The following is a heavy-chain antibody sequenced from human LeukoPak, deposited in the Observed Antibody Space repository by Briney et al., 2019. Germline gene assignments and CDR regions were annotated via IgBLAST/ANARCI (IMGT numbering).Heavy chain of an antibody. V-gene: IGHV3-23*01. CDR2: ISTSGTYT. J-gene: IGHJ4*02. D-gene: IGHD2-21*02. Sequence: GGSLRLSCAASGFTFNSYAMSWVRQAPGKGLEWVSSISTSGTYTYYADSVKGRFTISRDSSKNTLYLQMNSLRAEDTAVYYCAKALVGGTAGGDYWGQGTLVTVSS. CDR3: AKALVGGTAGGDY. CDR1: GFTFNSYA.